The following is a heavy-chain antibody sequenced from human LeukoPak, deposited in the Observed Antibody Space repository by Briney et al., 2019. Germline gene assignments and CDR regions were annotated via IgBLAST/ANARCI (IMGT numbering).Heavy chain of an antibody. CDR3: ARTVVPAAMFGYYYYMDV. Sequence: GESLKISCKGSGYSFTSYWIGWVRQMPGKGLEWMGIIYPGDSDTRYSPSFQGQVTISADKSISTAYLQWSSLKASDTAMYYCARTVVPAAMFGYYYYMDVWGKGTTVTVS. D-gene: IGHD2-2*01. CDR2: IYPGDSDT. CDR1: GYSFTSYW. J-gene: IGHJ6*03. V-gene: IGHV5-51*01.